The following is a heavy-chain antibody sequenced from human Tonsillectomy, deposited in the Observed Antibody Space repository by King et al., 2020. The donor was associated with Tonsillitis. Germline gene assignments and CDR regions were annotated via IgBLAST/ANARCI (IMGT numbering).Heavy chain of an antibody. D-gene: IGHD3-10*01. J-gene: IGHJ4*02. Sequence: VQLVESGGGLVQPGGSLRVSCAASGFTFSSYAMSWVRQAPGKGLEWVSLISGGGGSTYYADSVKGRFTISRDNSKNTLYLQMNSLRVEGTAVYYCAKDPTYYKTTYYFDYWGQGTLVTVSS. CDR1: GFTFSSYA. CDR2: ISGGGGST. V-gene: IGHV3-23*04. CDR3: AKDPTYYKTTYYFDY.